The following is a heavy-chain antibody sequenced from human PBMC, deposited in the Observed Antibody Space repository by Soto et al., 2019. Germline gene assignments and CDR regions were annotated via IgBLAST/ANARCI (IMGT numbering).Heavy chain of an antibody. J-gene: IGHJ4*02. Sequence: QVQLVQSGAEVKKPGSSVKVSCKASGGTFSSYAISWVRQAPGQGLEWMGGIIPIFGTANYAQKFQGRVTIDADECTTTAYMEGTGLRSHDTAWYYCARALGSRGGSCYSPFADWGQGTLVTVSS. CDR3: ARALGSRGGSCYSPFAD. CDR2: IIPIFGTA. CDR1: GGTFSSYA. V-gene: IGHV1-69*12. D-gene: IGHD2-15*01.